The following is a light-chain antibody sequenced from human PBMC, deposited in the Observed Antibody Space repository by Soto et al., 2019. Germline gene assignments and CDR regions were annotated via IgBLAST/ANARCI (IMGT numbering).Light chain of an antibody. CDR2: END. Sequence: QSVLTQPPSGSAAPGQRVTISCSGSSSNIGNHYVSWYQQLPGTAPKLLIYENDKRPSGIPDRFSGSKSDTSATLGITGLQTGDEADYYCGTWDTSLSAWVFGGGTKVTVL. V-gene: IGLV1-51*01. J-gene: IGLJ3*02. CDR1: SSNIGNHY. CDR3: GTWDTSLSAWV.